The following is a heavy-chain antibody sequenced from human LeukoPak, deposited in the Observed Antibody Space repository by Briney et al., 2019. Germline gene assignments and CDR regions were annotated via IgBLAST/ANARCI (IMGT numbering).Heavy chain of an antibody. CDR3: ARSSKFWFDP. D-gene: IGHD2-2*01. CDR2: IYSSGST. V-gene: IGHV4-59*12. J-gene: IGHJ5*02. Sequence: PSETLSLTCTVSGGSISSYYWTWIRQPPGKGLEWIGYIYSSGSTNYNPSLKSRVTISVDTSKNQFSPQLNSVTPEDTAVYYCARSSKFWFDPWGQGTLVTVSS. CDR1: GGSISSYY.